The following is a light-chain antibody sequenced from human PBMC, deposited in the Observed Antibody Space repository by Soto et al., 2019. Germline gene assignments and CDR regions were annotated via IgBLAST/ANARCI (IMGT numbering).Light chain of an antibody. CDR3: QLRSNWPWVT. CDR2: DAS. V-gene: IGKV3-11*01. Sequence: EIVLTQSPATLSLSPGERATLSCRASQSVSSYLAWYQQKPGQAPRLLIYDASNRATGIPARFSGSGSGTDFTLTISRLEPEDFAVYYCQLRSNWPWVTFGPGNKVDIK. J-gene: IGKJ3*01. CDR1: QSVSSY.